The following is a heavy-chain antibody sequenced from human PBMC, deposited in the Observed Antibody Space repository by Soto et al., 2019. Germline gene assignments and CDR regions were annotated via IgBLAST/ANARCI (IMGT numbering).Heavy chain of an antibody. J-gene: IGHJ4*02. CDR2: VYSSGST. D-gene: IGHD4-4*01. V-gene: IGHV4-59*01. CDR1: GGSMSTFY. CDR3: ARERRDDYKYYFDY. Sequence: PSETLSLTCTVSGGSMSTFYWSWIRQPPGKGLEWIGYVYSSGSTNYNPSLRRRVTMSVDTSKSQFSLKLTSVTAADTAVYYCARERRDDYKYYFDYWGQGTPVTVSS.